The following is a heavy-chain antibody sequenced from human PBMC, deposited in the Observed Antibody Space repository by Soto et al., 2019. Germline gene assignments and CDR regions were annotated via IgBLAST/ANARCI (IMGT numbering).Heavy chain of an antibody. CDR1: GGSISSGGYY. V-gene: IGHV4-31*03. J-gene: IGHJ6*02. Sequence: SETLSLTCTVSGGSISSGGYYWSWIRQHPGKGLEWIGYIYYSGSTYYNPSLKSRVTISVDTSKNQFSLKLSSVTAADTAVYYCSRVSPVTTGVYYGMDVWGQGTTVTVSS. D-gene: IGHD4-17*01. CDR2: IYYSGST. CDR3: SRVSPVTTGVYYGMDV.